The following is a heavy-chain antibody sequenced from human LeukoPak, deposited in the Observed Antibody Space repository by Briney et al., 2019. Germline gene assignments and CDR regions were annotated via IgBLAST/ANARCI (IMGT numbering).Heavy chain of an antibody. CDR1: GFTFGSYE. D-gene: IGHD6-19*01. V-gene: IGHV3-48*03. CDR2: IGTIISTT. CDR3: ARNVYDLRGQWLVPGFDY. Sequence: QPGGSLRLSCAASGFTFGSYEMIWVRQAPGKGLEWVSYIGTIISTTYYADSVKGRFTVSRDDAKSSLYLQMSSLRAEDTAVYYCARNVYDLRGQWLVPGFDYWGQGTLVTVSS. J-gene: IGHJ4*02.